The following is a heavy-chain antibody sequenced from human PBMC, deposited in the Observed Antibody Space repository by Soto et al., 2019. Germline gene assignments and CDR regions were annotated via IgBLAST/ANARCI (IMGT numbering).Heavy chain of an antibody. Sequence: GGSLRLSCAASGFTFSSYAMHWVRQAPGKGLEWVAVISYDGSNKYYADSVKGRFTISRDNSKNTLYLQMNSLRAEDTAVYYCAXDKNTPRQQCLAGRFFDYWGQGTLVTVSS. CDR3: AXDKNTPRQQCLAGRFFDY. D-gene: IGHD6-19*01. CDR1: GFTFSSYA. V-gene: IGHV3-30-3*01. J-gene: IGHJ4*02. CDR2: ISYDGSNK.